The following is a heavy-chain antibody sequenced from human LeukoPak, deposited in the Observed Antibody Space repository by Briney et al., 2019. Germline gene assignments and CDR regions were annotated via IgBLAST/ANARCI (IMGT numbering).Heavy chain of an antibody. CDR3: TRQIAVAGSEDY. D-gene: IGHD6-19*01. CDR2: IRSKANSYAT. V-gene: IGHV3-73*01. J-gene: IGHJ4*02. CDR1: GFTFSGSA. Sequence: GGSQRLSCAASGFTFSGSAMHWVRQASGKGLEWVGRIRSKANSYATAYAASVKGRFTISRDDSKNTAYLQMNSLKTEDTAVYYCTRQIAVAGSEDYWGQGTLVTVSS.